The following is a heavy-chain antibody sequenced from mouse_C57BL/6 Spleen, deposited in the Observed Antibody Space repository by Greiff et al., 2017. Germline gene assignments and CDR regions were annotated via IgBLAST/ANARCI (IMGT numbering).Heavy chain of an antibody. CDR3: ARKSEYYFDY. J-gene: IGHJ2*01. CDR1: GYTFTDYY. Sequence: EVQLKESGPVLVKPGASVKMSCKASGYTFTDYYMNWVKQSHGKSLEWIGVINPYNGGTSYNQKFKGKATLTVDKSSSTAYMELNSLTSEDSAVYYCARKSEYYFDYWGQGTTLTVSS. V-gene: IGHV1-19*01. CDR2: INPYNGGT.